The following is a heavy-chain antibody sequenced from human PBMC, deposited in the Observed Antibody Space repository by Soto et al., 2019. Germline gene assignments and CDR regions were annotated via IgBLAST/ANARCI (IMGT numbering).Heavy chain of an antibody. D-gene: IGHD3-10*01. CDR2: INPNGGGT. CDR1: GYTFTAYY. J-gene: IGHJ4*02. Sequence: ASVKVSCKASGYTFTAYYIHWVRQAPGQGLEWMGWINPNGGGTKYAQKFQGRVTMTRDTSINTAYMELTRLTSDDTAVYYCARSVHTMIQGVRFRVDQWGQGTLVTVSS. V-gene: IGHV1-2*02. CDR3: ARSVHTMIQGVRFRVDQ.